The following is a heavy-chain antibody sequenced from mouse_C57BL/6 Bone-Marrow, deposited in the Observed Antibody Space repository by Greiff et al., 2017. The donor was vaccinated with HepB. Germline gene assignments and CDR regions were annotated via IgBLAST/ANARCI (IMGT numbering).Heavy chain of an antibody. J-gene: IGHJ3*01. CDR3: TTNYAYDY. CDR2: IDPENGDT. D-gene: IGHD1-2*01. Sequence: EVQGVESGAELVRPGASVKLSCTASGFNIKDDYMHWVKQRPEQGLEWIGWIDPENGDTEYASKFQGKATITADTSSNTAYLQLSSLTSEDTAVYYCTTNYAYDYWGQGTLVTVSA. CDR1: GFNIKDDY. V-gene: IGHV14-4*01.